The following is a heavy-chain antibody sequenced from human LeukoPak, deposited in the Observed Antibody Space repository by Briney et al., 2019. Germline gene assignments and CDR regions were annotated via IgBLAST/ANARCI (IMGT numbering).Heavy chain of an antibody. J-gene: IGHJ4*02. CDR1: GFTFSSYG. CDR3: AKAVAVRYFDWSITPSDY. CDR2: ISYDGSNK. V-gene: IGHV3-30*18. D-gene: IGHD3-9*01. Sequence: GGSLLLSCAASGFTFSSYGMHWVRRAPGKGLEGVAVISYDGSNKYYAGSGKGRFTISRDNSKNTLYLQMNSLRAEDTAVYYCAKAVAVRYFDWSITPSDYWGQGTLVTVSS.